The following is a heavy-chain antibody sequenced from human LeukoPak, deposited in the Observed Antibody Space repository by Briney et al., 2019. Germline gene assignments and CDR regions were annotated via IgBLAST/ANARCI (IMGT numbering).Heavy chain of an antibody. Sequence: GGSLRLSCAASGFTFSSYAMSWVRQPPGKGLEWVSGISGSAGSTHYADSVKGRFTISRDNSKNTLYLQMNSLRAEDTAVYYCARQSPTYCSGGSCRPDAFDIWGQGTMVTVSS. CDR3: ARQSPTYCSGGSCRPDAFDI. V-gene: IGHV3-23*01. CDR1: GFTFSSYA. J-gene: IGHJ3*02. D-gene: IGHD2-15*01. CDR2: ISGSAGST.